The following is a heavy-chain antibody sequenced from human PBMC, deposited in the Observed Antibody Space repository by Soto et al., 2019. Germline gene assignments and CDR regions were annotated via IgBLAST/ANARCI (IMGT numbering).Heavy chain of an antibody. CDR3: AKVNYGSGSLFVGDYCYYGMDV. J-gene: IGHJ6*02. D-gene: IGHD3-10*01. CDR2: ISGSGGST. Sequence: LRRSCAASGFTFSSYAMSWGRQASGKGLEWVSAISGSGGSTYCAGSVKGRFTSSRDNSKNTLYLQMNNLRAEYTAVYYCAKVNYGSGSLFVGDYCYYGMDVWGQGTTVTVSS. V-gene: IGHV3-23*01. CDR1: GFTFSSYA.